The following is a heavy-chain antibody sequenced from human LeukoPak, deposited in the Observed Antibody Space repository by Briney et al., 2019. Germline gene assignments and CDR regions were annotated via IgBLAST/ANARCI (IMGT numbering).Heavy chain of an antibody. CDR1: GFTFSDYY. D-gene: IGHD3-22*01. Sequence: GGSLRLSCAASGFTFSDYYMSWIRQAPGKGLEWVSYISSSGSTIYYADSVKGRFTISRDNSKNTLYLQMNSLRAEDTAVYYCAKKKDYYDSSGYDYWGQGTLVTASS. V-gene: IGHV3-11*04. CDR2: ISSSGSTI. J-gene: IGHJ4*02. CDR3: AKKKDYYDSSGYDY.